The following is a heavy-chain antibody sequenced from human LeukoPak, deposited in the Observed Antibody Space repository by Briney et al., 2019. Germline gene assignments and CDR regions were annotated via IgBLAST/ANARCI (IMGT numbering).Heavy chain of an antibody. J-gene: IGHJ4*02. Sequence: GASVKVSCKASGYTFTSYGISWVRQAPGQGLEWMGWISAYNGNTNYAQKPQGRVTMTTDTSTSTAYMELRSLRSDDTAVYYCARSPNIAVAGDFDYWGQGTLVTVSS. CDR2: ISAYNGNT. CDR3: ARSPNIAVAGDFDY. V-gene: IGHV1-18*01. CDR1: GYTFTSYG. D-gene: IGHD6-19*01.